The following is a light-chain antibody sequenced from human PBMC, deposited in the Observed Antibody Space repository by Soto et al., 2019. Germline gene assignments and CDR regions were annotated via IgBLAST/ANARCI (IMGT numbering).Light chain of an antibody. CDR3: QQYNDWPPLT. Sequence: EIEMTQSPATLSVSPGERATLSCRASQSVSSNLAWYQQKPGQTPRLLVYGASTRATGVPVRFSGSGSGTEFNLTINSLQSEDFAVYYCQQYNDWPPLTFGGGTKVEIK. CDR1: QSVSSN. J-gene: IGKJ4*01. CDR2: GAS. V-gene: IGKV3-15*01.